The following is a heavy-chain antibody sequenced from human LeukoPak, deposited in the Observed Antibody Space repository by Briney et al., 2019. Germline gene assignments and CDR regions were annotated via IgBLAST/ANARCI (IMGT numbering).Heavy chain of an antibody. V-gene: IGHV7-4-1*04. CDR2: INTNTGNP. CDR3: ARWKIAVAGKRVFDY. J-gene: IGHJ4*02. CDR1: GYTFTSYA. D-gene: IGHD6-19*01. Sequence: GASVKVSCKASGYTFTSYAMNWVRQAPGQGLEWMGWINTNTGNPTYAQGFTGRFVFSLDTSVSMAYLQISSLKAEDTAVYYCARWKIAVAGKRVFDYWGQGTLVTVSS.